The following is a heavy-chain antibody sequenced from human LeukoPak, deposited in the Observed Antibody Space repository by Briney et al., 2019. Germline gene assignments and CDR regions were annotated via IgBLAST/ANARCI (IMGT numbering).Heavy chain of an antibody. J-gene: IGHJ4*02. CDR3: ASLGSSSSEFNY. D-gene: IGHD6-6*01. CDR2: INHSGST. CDR1: GGSISSSSYY. Sequence: SETLSLTCTVSGGSISSSSYYWSWIRQPPGKGLEWIGEINHSGSTNYNPSLKSRVTISVDTSKNQFSLKLSSVTAADTAVYYCASLGSSSSEFNYWGQGTLVTVSS. V-gene: IGHV4-39*07.